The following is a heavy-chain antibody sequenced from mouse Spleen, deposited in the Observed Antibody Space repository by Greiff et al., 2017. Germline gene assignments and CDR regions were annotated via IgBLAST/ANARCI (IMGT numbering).Heavy chain of an antibody. Sequence: QVQLKQPGAELVKPGASVKMSCKASGYTFTSYWITWVKQRPGQGLEWIGDIYPGSGSTNYNEKFKSKATLTVDTSSSTAYMQLSSLTSEDSAVYYCARTHYEDAMDYWGQGTSVTVSS. D-gene: IGHD2-4*01. CDR3: ARTHYEDAMDY. CDR1: GYTFTSYW. CDR2: IYPGSGST. V-gene: IGHV1-55*01. J-gene: IGHJ4*01.